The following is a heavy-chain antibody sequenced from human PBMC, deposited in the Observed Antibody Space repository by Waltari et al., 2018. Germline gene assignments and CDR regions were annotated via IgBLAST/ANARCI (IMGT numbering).Heavy chain of an antibody. CDR1: GGTFSSYA. V-gene: IGHV1-69*04. D-gene: IGHD3-10*01. CDR2: IIPALGIA. J-gene: IGHJ5*02. CDR3: ARYCSGGVDP. Sequence: QVQLVQSGAEVKKPGSSVKVSCKASGGTFSSYAISWVRQAPGQGLEWMGRIIPALGIANYAQKFQGRGTITADKSTSTAYMELSSLRSEDTAVYYCARYCSGGVDPWGQGTLVTVSS.